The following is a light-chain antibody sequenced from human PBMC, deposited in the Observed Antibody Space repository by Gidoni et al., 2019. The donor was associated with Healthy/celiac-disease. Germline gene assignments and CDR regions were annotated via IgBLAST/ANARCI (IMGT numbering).Light chain of an antibody. CDR3: SSDTSSSASYV. Sequence: QSALTQPASVSGSPGQSITISCTGTSSDVGGYNYVSWYQQHPGKAPKLMIYDVSNRPSGGANRFSGSKSSNTASLTISVLQAEDEADYYCSSDTSSSASYVFGTGTKVTVL. CDR1: SSDVGGYNY. J-gene: IGLJ1*01. V-gene: IGLV2-14*03. CDR2: DVS.